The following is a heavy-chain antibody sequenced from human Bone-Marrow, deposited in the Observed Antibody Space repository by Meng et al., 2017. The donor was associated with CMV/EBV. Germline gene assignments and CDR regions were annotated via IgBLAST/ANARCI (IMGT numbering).Heavy chain of an antibody. J-gene: IGHJ6*02. CDR3: ARDRTQDRSGYYYYYGMDV. CDR1: GGTFSSYA. CDR2: IIPIFGTA. Sequence: SVKVSCKASGGTFSSYAISWVRQAPGQGLEWMGGIIPIFGTANYAQKCQGRVTITTDESTSTAYRELSSLRSEDTAVYYCARDRTQDRSGYYYYYGMDVWGQGTTVTVSS. V-gene: IGHV1-69*05.